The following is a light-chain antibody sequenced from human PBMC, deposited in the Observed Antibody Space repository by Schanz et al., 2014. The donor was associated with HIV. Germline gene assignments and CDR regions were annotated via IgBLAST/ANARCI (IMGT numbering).Light chain of an antibody. V-gene: IGLV6-57*04. Sequence: NFMLTQPHSVSESPGKTVAISCTRSSGSIADNYVQWYQQRPGSAPTTVIYEDNQRPSGVPSRFSGSVDSSSNSASLTISGLQPEDEGDYYCQSSDDDDPGLFGGGTKLTVL. J-gene: IGLJ3*02. CDR1: SGSIADNY. CDR3: QSSDDDDPGL. CDR2: EDN.